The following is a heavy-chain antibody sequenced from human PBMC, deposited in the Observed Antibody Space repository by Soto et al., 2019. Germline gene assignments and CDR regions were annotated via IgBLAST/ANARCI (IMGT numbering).Heavy chain of an antibody. Sequence: SETLSLTCTVSGGSISSSSYYWGWIRQPPGKGLEWIGSIYYSGSTYYNPSLKSRVTISVDTSKNQFSLKLSSVTAADTAVYYCARQQTGGHGMDVWGQWTTVTVSS. CDR1: GGSISSSSYY. CDR2: IYYSGST. V-gene: IGHV4-39*01. J-gene: IGHJ6*02. CDR3: ARQQTGGHGMDV. D-gene: IGHD3-10*01.